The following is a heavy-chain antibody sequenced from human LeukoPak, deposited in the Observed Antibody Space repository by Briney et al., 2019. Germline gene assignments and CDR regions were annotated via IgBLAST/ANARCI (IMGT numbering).Heavy chain of an antibody. Sequence: GSGPTLVNPTQTLTLTCTFSGFSLSTSGVGVGWIRQPPGKALEWLALIYWNDDKRYSPSLKSRLTITKDTSKNQVVLTMTNMDPVDTATYYCAHRREDIAGPPRQRYCSSTSCYTVQHGEWDYWGQGTLVTVSS. J-gene: IGHJ4*02. V-gene: IGHV2-5*01. CDR1: GFSLSTSGVG. D-gene: IGHD2-2*02. CDR3: AHRREDIAGPPRQRYCSSTSCYTVQHGEWDY. CDR2: IYWNDDK.